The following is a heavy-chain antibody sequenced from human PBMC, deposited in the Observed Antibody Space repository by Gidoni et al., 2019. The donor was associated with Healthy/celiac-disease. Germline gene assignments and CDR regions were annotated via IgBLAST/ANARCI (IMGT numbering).Heavy chain of an antibody. V-gene: IGHV3-23*01. J-gene: IGHJ5*02. Sequence: EVQLLESGGGLVQPGGSLRPSCAASGLTFSSYAMRWVRQAPGKGLEWVSAISGSGGSTYYADSVKGRFTISRDNSKNTLYLQMNSLRAEDTAVYYCAKCQEVGWFDPWGQGTLVTVSS. D-gene: IGHD1-26*01. CDR3: AKCQEVGWFDP. CDR1: GLTFSSYA. CDR2: ISGSGGST.